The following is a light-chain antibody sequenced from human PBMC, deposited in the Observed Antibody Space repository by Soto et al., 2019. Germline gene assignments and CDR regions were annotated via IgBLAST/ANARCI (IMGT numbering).Light chain of an antibody. V-gene: IGKV3-20*01. CDR2: GAS. Sequence: EIVLTQSPDTLYLSPGEGATLSCRASQRVNSSYLAWYQQKPGQAPRLLISGASDRATGVPARFSGSGYGTDFTLTISRLEPEYFAVYYCQQYLNSPVTFGQGTKLQIK. CDR3: QQYLNSPVT. J-gene: IGKJ2*01. CDR1: QRVNSSY.